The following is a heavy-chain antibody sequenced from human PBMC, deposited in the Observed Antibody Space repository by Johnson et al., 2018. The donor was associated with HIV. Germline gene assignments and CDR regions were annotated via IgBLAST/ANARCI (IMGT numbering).Heavy chain of an antibody. CDR3: AKDRVDTAMVVNAFDI. J-gene: IGHJ3*02. CDR1: GFSFSYYA. Sequence: VQLVESGGGLVQPGGSLRLSCAASGFSFSYYAMHWVRQAPGKGLEWVAVISYDGSNKYYADSVKGRLTISRDNSKNTLYLQMNSLRAEDTAMYYCAKDRVDTAMVVNAFDIWGQGTMVTVSS. V-gene: IGHV3-30*04. CDR2: ISYDGSNK. D-gene: IGHD5-18*01.